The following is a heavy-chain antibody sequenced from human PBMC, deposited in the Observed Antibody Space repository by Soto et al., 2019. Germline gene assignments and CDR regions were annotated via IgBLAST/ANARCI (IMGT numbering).Heavy chain of an antibody. D-gene: IGHD1-26*01. Sequence: QVHLVESGGGIVQPGRSLRLSCAASGFPFSIYNMHWVRQAPGKGLEWVAGIWYDGSNEYYVDSVKGRFTISRDNSKHTLELQMSSLRAEDTGIYYCAKAPFTHSGSFQDYFDYWGQGTLVTVSS. J-gene: IGHJ4*02. CDR1: GFPFSIYN. V-gene: IGHV3-33*06. CDR3: AKAPFTHSGSFQDYFDY. CDR2: IWYDGSNE.